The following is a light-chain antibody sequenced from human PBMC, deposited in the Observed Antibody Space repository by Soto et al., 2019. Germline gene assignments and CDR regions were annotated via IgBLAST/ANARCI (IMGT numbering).Light chain of an antibody. CDR1: KLGDKY. V-gene: IGLV3-1*01. CDR2: QDK. J-gene: IGLJ2*01. CDR3: QTWDGSTVV. Sequence: SYELTQTPSVSVSPGQTVSITCSGDKLGDKYACWYQQKPGQSPVVVIYQDKKRPSGIPERFSGSNSGNTVTLTISGTQAMDEADYYCQTWDGSTVVFGGGTKLTVL.